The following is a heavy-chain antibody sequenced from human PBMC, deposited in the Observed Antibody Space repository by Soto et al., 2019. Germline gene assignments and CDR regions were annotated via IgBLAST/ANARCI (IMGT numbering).Heavy chain of an antibody. CDR3: ARVGATSHAFDI. CDR1: GYTFTSYA. D-gene: IGHD1-26*01. J-gene: IGHJ3*02. Sequence: ASVKVSCKASGYTFTSYAMHWVRQAPGQRLEWMGWINAGNGNTKYSQKFQGRVTITRDTSASTAYMELSSLRSEDTAVYYCARVGATSHAFDIWGQGTMVTVSS. V-gene: IGHV1-3*01. CDR2: INAGNGNT.